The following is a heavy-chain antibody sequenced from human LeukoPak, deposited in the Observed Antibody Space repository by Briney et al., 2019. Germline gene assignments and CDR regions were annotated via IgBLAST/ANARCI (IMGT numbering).Heavy chain of an antibody. J-gene: IGHJ4*02. CDR3: ASSSGASYYYDGSGYYGALY. Sequence: PAETLSLTCTVSGGSISSYYWRWLRQPPGKGLEWIGYIYCSGSTNFNPSLKSRATISVDTAKNRFSLKLSSVTAADTAVYYCASSSGASYYYDGSGYYGALYWGQGTLVTVSS. CDR1: GGSISSYY. D-gene: IGHD3-22*01. CDR2: IYCSGST. V-gene: IGHV4-59*01.